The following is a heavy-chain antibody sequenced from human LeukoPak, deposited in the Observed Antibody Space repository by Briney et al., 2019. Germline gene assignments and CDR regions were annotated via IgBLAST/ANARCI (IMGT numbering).Heavy chain of an antibody. Sequence: SETLSLTCTVPGGSISSYYWSWIRQPPGKGLEWIGYIYYSGSTNYNPSLKSRVTISVDTSNNQFSLKLSSVTAADPAVYYCARVPPGKGFDYWGQGTLVTVSS. CDR3: ARVPPGKGFDY. V-gene: IGHV4-59*01. CDR2: IYYSGST. D-gene: IGHD1-14*01. J-gene: IGHJ4*02. CDR1: GGSISSYY.